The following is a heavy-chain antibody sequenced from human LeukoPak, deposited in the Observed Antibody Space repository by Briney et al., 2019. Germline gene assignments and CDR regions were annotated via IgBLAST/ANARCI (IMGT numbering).Heavy chain of an antibody. V-gene: IGHV3-30*03. CDR1: GFTFSSYW. CDR3: VGEIGPRSFDY. J-gene: IGHJ4*02. D-gene: IGHD3-16*01. Sequence: GGSLRLFCAASGFTFSSYWMSWVRQAPGKGLEWVAVISYDGSSKYYADSVKGRFTISRDNSINALYLQMNSLRLDDTAVYYCVGEIGPRSFDYWGQGTLVTVSS. CDR2: ISYDGSSK.